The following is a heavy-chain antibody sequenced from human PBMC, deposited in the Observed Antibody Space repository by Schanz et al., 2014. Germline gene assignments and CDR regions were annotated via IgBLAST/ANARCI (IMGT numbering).Heavy chain of an antibody. V-gene: IGHV3-30*04. J-gene: IGHJ4*02. CDR1: GFTFNDYA. CDR3: AKEESPPSLVDY. Sequence: QVQLVESGGGVVQPGRSLKLSCAASGFTFNDYAMHWVRQAPGKGLEWVAVISYEGSKKYYPDSVQGRFTISRDNSKNTVYLQMNSLRAKDTAVYYCAKEESPPSLVDYWGQGTLVTVSS. CDR2: ISYEGSKK.